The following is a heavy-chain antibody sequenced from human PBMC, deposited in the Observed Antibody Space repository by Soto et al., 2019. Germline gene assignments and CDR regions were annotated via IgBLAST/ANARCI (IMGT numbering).Heavy chain of an antibody. J-gene: IGHJ4*02. V-gene: IGHV4-34*01. CDR1: GSPISEYY. Sequence: SETPSLTFTISGSPISEYYSNWIRQPPGKGLEWIGEISHSGSTKYNPSLKSRVTISVDTSKNQFSLKLNSVTAADTAVYYCARGDVLTGYVYWGQGTLVTVSS. D-gene: IGHD3-9*01. CDR3: ARGDVLTGYVY. CDR2: ISHSGST.